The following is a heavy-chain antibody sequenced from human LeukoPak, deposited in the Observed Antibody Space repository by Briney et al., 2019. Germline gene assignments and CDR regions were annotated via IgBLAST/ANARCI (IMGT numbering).Heavy chain of an antibody. J-gene: IGHJ6*03. D-gene: IGHD2-2*01. Sequence: SETLSLTCTVSGGSITSSSYYWGWIRQPPGKGLEWIGSVRYSGSTNYNPSLKSRVTMSVDTSKNQFSLKLSSVTAADTAVYYCARIYEYQLLDYYYYYMDVWGKGTTVTVSS. CDR2: VRYSGST. CDR1: GGSITSSSYY. V-gene: IGHV4-39*07. CDR3: ARIYEYQLLDYYYYYMDV.